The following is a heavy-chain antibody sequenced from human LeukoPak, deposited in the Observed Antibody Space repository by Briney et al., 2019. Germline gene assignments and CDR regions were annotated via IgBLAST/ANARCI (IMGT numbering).Heavy chain of an antibody. V-gene: IGHV4-61*08. D-gene: IGHD1-7*01. J-gene: IGHJ4*02. CDR3: AREGVGTWDY. CDR1: GGSISSGDYY. Sequence: SETLSLTCTVSGGSISSGDYYWSWIRQPPGKGLEWIGYIYYSGSTNYNPSLKSRVTMSVDTSKNQFSLKLSSVTAADTAVYYCAREGVGTWDYWGQGTLVTVSS. CDR2: IYYSGST.